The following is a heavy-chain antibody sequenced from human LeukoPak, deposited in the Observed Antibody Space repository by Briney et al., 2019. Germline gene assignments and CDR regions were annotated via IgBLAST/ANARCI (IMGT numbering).Heavy chain of an antibody. J-gene: IGHJ4*02. CDR2: MNPNSGNT. V-gene: IGHV1-8*01. CDR1: GYTFTSYD. CDR3: AKVICSGGSCYSGY. Sequence: ASVKVSCKASGYTFTSYDINWVRQATGQGLEWMGWMNPNSGNTGYAQKFQGRVTMTRNTSISTAYMELSSLRSEDTAVYYCAKVICSGGSCYSGYWGQGTLVTVSS. D-gene: IGHD2-15*01.